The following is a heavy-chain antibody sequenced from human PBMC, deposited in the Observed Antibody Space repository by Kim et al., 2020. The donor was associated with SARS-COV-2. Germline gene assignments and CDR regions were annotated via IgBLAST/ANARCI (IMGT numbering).Heavy chain of an antibody. D-gene: IGHD6-6*01. CDR3: ARDGRIAARQGPRLGY. Sequence: ASVKVSCKASGYTFTGYYMHWVRQAPGQGLEWMGWINPNSGGTNYAQKFQGRVTMTRDTSISTAYMELSRLRSDDTAVYYCARDGRIAARQGPRLGYWGQGTLVTVSS. CDR1: GYTFTGYY. V-gene: IGHV1-2*02. J-gene: IGHJ4*02. CDR2: INPNSGGT.